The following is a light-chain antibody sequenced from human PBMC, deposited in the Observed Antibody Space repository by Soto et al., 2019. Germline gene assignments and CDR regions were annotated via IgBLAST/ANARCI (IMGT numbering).Light chain of an antibody. CDR2: GAS. CDR1: QSVSRN. CDR3: QQYNNWWT. V-gene: IGKV3-15*01. J-gene: IGKJ1*01. Sequence: EIVMTQSPSTLAVSPGERATLSCRASQSVSRNLAWCQQKPGQAPRLLIYGASTRATGIPARFSGSGSGTEFTLTISSLQSEDFAVYYCQQYNNWWTFGQGTKVDIK.